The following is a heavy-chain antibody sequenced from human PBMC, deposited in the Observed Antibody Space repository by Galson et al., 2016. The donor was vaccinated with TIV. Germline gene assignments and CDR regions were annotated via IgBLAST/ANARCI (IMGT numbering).Heavy chain of an antibody. V-gene: IGHV2-5*02. CDR3: ALRRFSDIYRLAIWFDP. D-gene: IGHD2-21*02. J-gene: IGHJ5*02. Sequence: PALVKPTQTLTLTCTFSGFSLNTHGMAVGWIRQAPGKALEWLALIYWDDDKRYSAPLKSRLSISKDTSRNQVVLPMTNMAPVDTATYYCALRRFSDIYRLAIWFDPWGQGTLVTVSS. CDR2: IYWDDDK. CDR1: GFSLNTHGMA.